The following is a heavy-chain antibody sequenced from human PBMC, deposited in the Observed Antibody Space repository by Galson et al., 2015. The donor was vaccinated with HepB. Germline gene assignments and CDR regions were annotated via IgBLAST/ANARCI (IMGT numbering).Heavy chain of an antibody. J-gene: IGHJ4*02. V-gene: IGHV3-30*04. CDR1: GFTFSSYA. Sequence: SLRLSCAASGFTFSSYAMHWARQAPGKGLEWVAVISYDGSNKYYADSVKGRFTISRDNSKNTLYLQMNSLRAEDTAVYYCASPPKTGVGYCSSTSCWPLDYWGQGTLVAVSS. D-gene: IGHD2-2*01. CDR2: ISYDGSNK. CDR3: ASPPKTGVGYCSSTSCWPLDY.